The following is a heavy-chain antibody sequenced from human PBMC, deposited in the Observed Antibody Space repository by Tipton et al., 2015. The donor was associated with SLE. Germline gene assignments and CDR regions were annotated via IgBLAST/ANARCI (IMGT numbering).Heavy chain of an antibody. CDR2: IWYDGSNK. Sequence: SLRLSCAASGFTFSSYGMHWVRQAPGKGLEWVAVIWYDGSNKYYADSVKGRFTISRDNAKKSLFLQMNNLRAEDTAFYYCARADYGDYEGFAYFYMDVWGKGTTVTVSS. D-gene: IGHD4-17*01. CDR3: ARADYGDYEGFAYFYMDV. J-gene: IGHJ6*03. V-gene: IGHV3-33*08. CDR1: GFTFSSYG.